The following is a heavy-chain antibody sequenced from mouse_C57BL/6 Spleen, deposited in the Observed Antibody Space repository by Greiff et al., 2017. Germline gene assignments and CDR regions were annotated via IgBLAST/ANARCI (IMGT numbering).Heavy chain of an antibody. CDR1: GYAFTNYL. Sequence: QVQLQQSGAELVRPGTSVKVSCKASGYAFTNYLIEWVKQRPGQGLEWIGVINPGSGGTNYNEKFKGKAILTADKSSSTAYMQLSSLTSEDSAVYFCARSNYGSSLYYFDYWGQGTTLTVSS. J-gene: IGHJ2*01. CDR2: INPGSGGT. D-gene: IGHD1-1*01. CDR3: ARSNYGSSLYYFDY. V-gene: IGHV1-54*01.